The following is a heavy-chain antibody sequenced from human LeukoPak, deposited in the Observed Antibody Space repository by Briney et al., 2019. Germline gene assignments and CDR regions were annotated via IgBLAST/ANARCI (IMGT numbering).Heavy chain of an antibody. Sequence: SETLSLTCTVSGYSISSGYYWGWIRQPPGKGLEWIGSIYHSGSTYYNPSLKSRVTISVDTSKNQFSLKLSSVTAADSAIYYCARLLGVIRGFRYMDVWGKGTTVTISS. CDR2: IYHSGST. CDR1: GYSISSGYY. J-gene: IGHJ6*03. CDR3: ARLLGVIRGFRYMDV. D-gene: IGHD3-10*01. V-gene: IGHV4-38-2*02.